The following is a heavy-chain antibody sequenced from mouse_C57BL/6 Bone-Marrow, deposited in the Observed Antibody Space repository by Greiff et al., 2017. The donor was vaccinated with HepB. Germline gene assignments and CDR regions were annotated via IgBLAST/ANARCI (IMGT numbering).Heavy chain of an antibody. CDR1: GYTFTSYW. D-gene: IGHD1-1*01. Sequence: QVQLQQSGAELVKPGASVKMSCKASGYTFTSYWITWVKQRPGQGLEWIGDFYPGSGSTNYNEKFKSKATLTVDTSSSTAYMQLSSLTSEDSAVYYCARNPITTVVDYWGQGTTLTVSS. CDR3: ARNPITTVVDY. J-gene: IGHJ2*01. CDR2: FYPGSGST. V-gene: IGHV1-55*01.